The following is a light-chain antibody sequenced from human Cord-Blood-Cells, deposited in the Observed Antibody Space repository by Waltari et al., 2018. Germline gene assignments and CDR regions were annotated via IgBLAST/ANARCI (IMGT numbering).Light chain of an antibody. Sequence: QSALTQPASVAGSPGQSITISYTGTSSDVGCYNYVSWYQQHPGKAPKLMIYDVSKRPSGVSNRFSGSKSGNTASLTISGLQAEDEADYYCSSYTSSSTWVFGGGTKLTVL. J-gene: IGLJ3*02. V-gene: IGLV2-14*01. CDR1: SSDVGCYNY. CDR2: DVS. CDR3: SSYTSSSTWV.